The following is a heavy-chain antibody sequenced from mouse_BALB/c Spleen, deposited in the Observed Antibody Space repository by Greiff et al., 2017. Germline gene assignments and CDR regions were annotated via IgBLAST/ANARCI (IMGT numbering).Heavy chain of an antibody. Sequence: LKQPGSELVRPGASVKLSCKASGYTFTSYWMHWVKQRPGQGLEWIGNIYPGSGSTNYDEKFKSKATLTVDTSSSTAYMQLSSLTSEDSAVYYCTRSLAVGVVATDYWGQGTTLTVSS. CDR3: TRSLAVGVVATDY. CDR2: IYPGSGST. V-gene: IGHV1S22*01. CDR1: GYTFTSYW. J-gene: IGHJ2*01. D-gene: IGHD1-1*01.